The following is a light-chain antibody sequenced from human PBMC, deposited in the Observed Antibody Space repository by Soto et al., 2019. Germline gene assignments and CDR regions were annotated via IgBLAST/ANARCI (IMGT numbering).Light chain of an antibody. CDR2: DNN. CDR1: SSNIGSNY. J-gene: IGLJ2*01. Sequence: VLTQPPSVSAAPGQKVTISCSGTSSNIGSNYVSWYQHLPGTAPKLLIYDNNKRSSGIPDRFSGSQSGTSATLDITGLQTGDEADYYCGTWDSGLSAVFGGGTKVTVL. V-gene: IGLV1-51*01. CDR3: GTWDSGLSAV.